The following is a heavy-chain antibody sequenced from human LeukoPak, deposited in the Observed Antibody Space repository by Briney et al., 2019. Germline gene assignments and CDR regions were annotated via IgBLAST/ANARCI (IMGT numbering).Heavy chain of an antibody. J-gene: IGHJ6*03. CDR1: GYTFTGYY. Sequence: GASVKVSCKASGYTFTGYYMHWVRQAPGQGLEWMGWINPNSGGTNYAQKFQGRVTMTRDTSISTAYMELSRLRSDDTAVYYCARVSDGYGDYTDTTISYYYYMDVWGKGTTVTVSS. CDR2: INPNSGGT. CDR3: ARVSDGYGDYTDTTISYYYYMDV. D-gene: IGHD4-17*01. V-gene: IGHV1-2*02.